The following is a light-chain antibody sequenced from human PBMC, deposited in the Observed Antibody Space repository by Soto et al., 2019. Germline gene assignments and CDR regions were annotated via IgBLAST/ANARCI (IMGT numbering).Light chain of an antibody. V-gene: IGKV3D-20*02. CDR2: ATS. J-gene: IGKJ4*01. CDR1: ERVSSSY. Sequence: VLTQSPDTLSLSPGERATLSCRASERVSSSYLAWYQQKFGQAPRLLLSATSRRAAGIPDRFSGSGSGTDSTLTISSLEPEDFAVYYCQQRNKWPPVTFGGGTRVEIK. CDR3: QQRNKWPPVT.